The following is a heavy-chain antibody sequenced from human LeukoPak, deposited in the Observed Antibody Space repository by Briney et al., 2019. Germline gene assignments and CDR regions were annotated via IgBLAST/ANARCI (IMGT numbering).Heavy chain of an antibody. CDR1: GFTFSSYT. Sequence: GGSLRLSCAAPGFTFSSYTMNWVRQAPGKGLEWVSSISSSSSYIYYADSVKGRLTISRDNAKNSLYLQMNSLRAEDTAVYYCARDGKNYAWGQGTLVTVSS. D-gene: IGHD1-7*01. J-gene: IGHJ4*02. CDR2: ISSSSSYI. V-gene: IGHV3-21*01. CDR3: ARDGKNYA.